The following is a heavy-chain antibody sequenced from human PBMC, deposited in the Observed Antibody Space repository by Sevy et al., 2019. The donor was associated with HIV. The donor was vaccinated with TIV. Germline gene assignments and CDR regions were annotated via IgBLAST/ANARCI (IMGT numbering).Heavy chain of an antibody. CDR1: GFTFSGSA. CDR2: IRSKANSYAT. CDR3: TISLYYYDSSGYSPPDAFDI. J-gene: IGHJ3*02. V-gene: IGHV3-73*01. D-gene: IGHD3-22*01. Sequence: GGSLRLSCAASGFTFSGSAMHWVRQASGKGLEWVGRIRSKANSYATAYAASVKGRFTISRDESRNTAYMQMNSLKTEDTAVYYCTISLYYYDSSGYSPPDAFDIWGQGTMVTVSS.